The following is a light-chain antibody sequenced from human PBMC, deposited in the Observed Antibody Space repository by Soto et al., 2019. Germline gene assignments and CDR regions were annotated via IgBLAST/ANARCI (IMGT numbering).Light chain of an antibody. CDR2: EVN. J-gene: IGLJ1*01. CDR1: SSDVGGYSY. Sequence: QSALTQPPSASGSPGQSVAISCTGTSSDVGGYSYVSWYQQHPGKAPKLMIYEVNKRPSGVPDRFSGSKSGNTASLTVSGLQAEDEADYYCSSYAGSSNVFXTGTKVTVL. V-gene: IGLV2-8*01. CDR3: SSYAGSSNV.